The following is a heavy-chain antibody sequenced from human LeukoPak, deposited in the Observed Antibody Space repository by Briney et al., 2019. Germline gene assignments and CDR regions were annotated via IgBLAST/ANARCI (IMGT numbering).Heavy chain of an antibody. D-gene: IGHD6-19*01. Sequence: GASLKVSCKASGYTFTNYAIGWVRQAPGQGLEWMGWISADNGNTNYAQTLQGRFTLATDASSSTAYMELRSLRSDDTAVYYCARGGSGWSRDYWGQGTLVTVSS. CDR1: GYTFTNYA. V-gene: IGHV1-18*01. J-gene: IGHJ4*02. CDR3: ARGGSGWSRDY. CDR2: ISADNGNT.